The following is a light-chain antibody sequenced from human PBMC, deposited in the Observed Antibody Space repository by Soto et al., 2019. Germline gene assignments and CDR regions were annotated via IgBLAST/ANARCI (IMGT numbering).Light chain of an antibody. J-gene: IGKJ3*01. V-gene: IGKV1-33*01. CDR3: QQYDNLPFT. CDR2: DAS. Sequence: DIQMTQSPSSLSASVGDRVTITCQESQDISNYLNWYQQKPGKAPKLLIYDASNLETGVPSRFSGSGSGTDFTFTISSLQPEDIATYYCQQYDNLPFTFGTGTKVDIK. CDR1: QDISNY.